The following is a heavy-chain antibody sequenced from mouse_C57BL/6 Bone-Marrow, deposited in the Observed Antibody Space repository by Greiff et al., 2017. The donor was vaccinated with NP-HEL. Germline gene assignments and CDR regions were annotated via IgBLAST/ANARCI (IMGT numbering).Heavy chain of an antibody. CDR3: GSTVVGYFDV. CDR1: GYTFTSYG. Sequence: VQLQESGAELARPGASVKLSCKASGYTFTSYGISWVKQRTGQGLEWIGEIYPRSGNTYYNEKFKGKATLTADKSSSTAYRELRSLTSEDSAVYFCGSTVVGYFDVWGTGTTVTVSS. J-gene: IGHJ1*03. CDR2: IYPRSGNT. D-gene: IGHD1-1*01. V-gene: IGHV1-81*01.